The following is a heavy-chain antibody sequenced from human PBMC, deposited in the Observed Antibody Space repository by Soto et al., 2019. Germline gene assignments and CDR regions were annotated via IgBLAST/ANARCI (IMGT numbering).Heavy chain of an antibody. CDR3: ARGAAAAGCFDP. CDR1: GGSFSGYY. Sequence: PSETLSLTCAVYGGSFSGYYWSWIRQPPGKGLEWIGEINHSGSTNYNPSLKSRVTISVDTSKNQFSLKLSSVTAADTAVYYCARGAAAAGCFDPWGQGTLVTVSS. V-gene: IGHV4-34*01. CDR2: INHSGST. D-gene: IGHD6-13*01. J-gene: IGHJ5*02.